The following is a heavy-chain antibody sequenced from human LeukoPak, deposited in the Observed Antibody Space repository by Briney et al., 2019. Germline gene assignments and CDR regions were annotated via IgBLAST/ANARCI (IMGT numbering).Heavy chain of an antibody. CDR3: ARGQSGYDPYYYYYMDV. CDR2: IYYSGST. D-gene: IGHD5-12*01. CDR1: GGSISSYY. Sequence: PPETLSLTCTVSGGSISSYYWSWIRQPPGKGLEWIGYIYYSGSTNYNPSLKSRVTISVDTSKNQFSLKLSSVTAADTAVYYCARGQSGYDPYYYYYMDVWGKGTTVTVSS. J-gene: IGHJ6*03. V-gene: IGHV4-59*01.